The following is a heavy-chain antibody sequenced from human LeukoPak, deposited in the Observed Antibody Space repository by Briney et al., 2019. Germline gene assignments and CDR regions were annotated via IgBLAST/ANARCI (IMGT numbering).Heavy chain of an antibody. D-gene: IGHD6-6*01. V-gene: IGHV3-48*03. Sequence: GGSLRLSCAASGFTFSSYAMSWVRQAPGKGLEWVSYICSSGSTIYYADSVKGRFPISRDNAKNSRYLQMNSLRAEDTAVYYCASRVEYSSSSIDYWGQGTLVTVSS. CDR1: GFTFSSYA. CDR2: ICSSGSTI. J-gene: IGHJ4*02. CDR3: ASRVEYSSSSIDY.